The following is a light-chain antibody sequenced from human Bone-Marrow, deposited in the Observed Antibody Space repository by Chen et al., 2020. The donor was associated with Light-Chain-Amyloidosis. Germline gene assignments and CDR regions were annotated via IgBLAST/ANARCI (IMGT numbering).Light chain of an antibody. J-gene: IGKJ4*01. Sequence: EIVLTQSPGTLSLSPGEGANLACRASQTISSNYLTWYQQKFGQAPRLLIYGSSSRATGIPDRFTGSGSVTDFTLTINRLEPEDFAMYHCQQYGTSPLTFGGGTKVEI. CDR3: QQYGTSPLT. CDR2: GSS. V-gene: IGKV3-20*01. CDR1: QTISSNY.